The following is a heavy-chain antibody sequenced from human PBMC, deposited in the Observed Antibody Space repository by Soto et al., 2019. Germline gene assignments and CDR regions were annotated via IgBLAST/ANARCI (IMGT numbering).Heavy chain of an antibody. V-gene: IGHV4-30-4*01. Sequence: PSETLSLTYTVSGGSISSGDHYWSWIRQPPGKGLEWIGYMYYSGSTYFNPSLKSRVTISVDTSKNQFSLKLGSVTAADTAVYYCARRSYYGSYGLDVWGQGTTVTVSS. CDR2: MYYSGST. D-gene: IGHD3-10*01. CDR3: ARRSYYGSYGLDV. J-gene: IGHJ6*02. CDR1: GGSISSGDHY.